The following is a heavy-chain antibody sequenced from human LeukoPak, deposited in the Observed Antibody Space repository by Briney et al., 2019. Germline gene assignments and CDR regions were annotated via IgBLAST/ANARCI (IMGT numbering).Heavy chain of an antibody. D-gene: IGHD7-27*01. CDR1: GFTFENYA. J-gene: IGHJ6*03. CDR3: ARLGPVNKDHCMDV. Sequence: GGSLRLSCTASGFTFENYAIHWVRHAPGKGLEWVSGISWNSDTIGYADSVKGRFTITRDNAENSLYLQMNSLGAEDTAVYFCARLGPVNKDHCMDVGGKGTTVTISS. CDR2: ISWNSDTI. V-gene: IGHV3-9*01.